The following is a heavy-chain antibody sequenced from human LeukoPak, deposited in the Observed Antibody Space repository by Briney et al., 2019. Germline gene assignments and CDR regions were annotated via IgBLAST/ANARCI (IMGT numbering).Heavy chain of an antibody. CDR3: ANLGGSAYYDFRAFDI. CDR1: GGSISSSSYY. CDR2: IFHDGNT. J-gene: IGHJ3*02. V-gene: IGHV4-39*01. D-gene: IGHD3-3*01. Sequence: SETLSLTCTVSGGSISSSSYYWGWIRQPPGKGLEWIGTIFHDGNTYYNPSLKSRVTISVDTSKNQFSLKLSSVTAADTAVYYCANLGGSAYYDFRAFDIWGQGTMVTVSS.